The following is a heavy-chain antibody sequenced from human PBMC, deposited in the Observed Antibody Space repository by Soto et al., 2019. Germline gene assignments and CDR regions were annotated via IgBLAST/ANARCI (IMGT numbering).Heavy chain of an antibody. CDR2: IYSGGST. D-gene: IGHD2-15*01. V-gene: IGHV3-53*04. CDR3: ARDRPYCSGGSCYSFDY. Sequence: GSLRLSCAASGFTVSSNYMSWVRQAPGKGLEWVSVIYSGGSTYYADSVKGRFTISRHNSKNTLYLQMNSLRAEDTAVYYCARDRPYCSGGSCYSFDYWGQGTLVTVSS. CDR1: GFTVSSNY. J-gene: IGHJ4*02.